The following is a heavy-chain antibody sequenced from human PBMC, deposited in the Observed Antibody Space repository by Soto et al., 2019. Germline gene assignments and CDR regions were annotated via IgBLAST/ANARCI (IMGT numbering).Heavy chain of an antibody. D-gene: IGHD3-16*01. CDR1: GGSISSGGYS. J-gene: IGHJ4*02. CDR2: IYHSGST. V-gene: IGHV4-30-2*01. Sequence: QLQLQESGSGLVKPSQTLSLTCAVSGGSISSGGYSWSWIRQPPGKGLEWIGYIYHSGSTYYNPSLKSRCTVAVDRSKTQLSLKLSSVTAADTAVYYCAVGGGLPRYYWGQGTLVTVSS. CDR3: AVGGGLPRYY.